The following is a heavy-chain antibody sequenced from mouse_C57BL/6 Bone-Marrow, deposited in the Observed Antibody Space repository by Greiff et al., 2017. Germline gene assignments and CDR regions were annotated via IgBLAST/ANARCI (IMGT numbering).Heavy chain of an antibody. CDR3: ASGSDYYGSIYFDY. D-gene: IGHD1-1*01. CDR1: GYTFTSYW. V-gene: IGHV1-50*01. CDR2: IDPSDSYT. J-gene: IGHJ2*01. Sequence: VQLQQPGAELVKPGASVKLSCKASGYTFTSYWMPWVKQRPGQGLEWIGEIDPSDSYTNYNQKFKGKATLTVDTSSSTAYMQLSSLTSEDSAVSYCASGSDYYGSIYFDYWGQGTTLTVSS.